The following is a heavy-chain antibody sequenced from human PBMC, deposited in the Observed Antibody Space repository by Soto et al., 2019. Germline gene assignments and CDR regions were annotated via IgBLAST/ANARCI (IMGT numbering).Heavy chain of an antibody. CDR3: ARVDNDSGGYYFDY. D-gene: IGHD1-26*01. Sequence: ASVKVSCKASGYTSTDYYMQWVRQAPGQGLEWMGWVNPNSGDTNSAQKFQGRVTVTRDTSISTAYMELSRLRSDDTAVYYCARVDNDSGGYYFDYWGQGTLVTVSS. V-gene: IGHV1-2*02. J-gene: IGHJ4*01. CDR2: VNPNSGDT. CDR1: GYTSTDYY.